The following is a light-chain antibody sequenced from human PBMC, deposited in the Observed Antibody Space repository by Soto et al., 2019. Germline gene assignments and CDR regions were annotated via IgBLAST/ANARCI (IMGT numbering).Light chain of an antibody. CDR1: HSVSSN. CDR2: GAS. J-gene: IGKJ4*01. Sequence: EIVMTQSPATLSVSPGERATLSCRASHSVSSNLAWYQQKPGQAPRLLIYGASTRATGIPARFSGSGSGTEFTLTISSLQSEDFAVYYCQQYNNWPPWTFGGGTKVEIK. V-gene: IGKV3-15*01. CDR3: QQYNNWPPWT.